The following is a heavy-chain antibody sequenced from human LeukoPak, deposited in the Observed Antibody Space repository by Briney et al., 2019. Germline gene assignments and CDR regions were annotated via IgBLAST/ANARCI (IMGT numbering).Heavy chain of an antibody. V-gene: IGHV3-53*05. D-gene: IGHD5-18*01. J-gene: IGHJ5*02. CDR3: TRDRAGAQRWVEFDL. Sequence: GGSLSLSCTASGFPVSGLLMEWARQPPGRGLEGVSVIYDDDRTVYTDSVKGRLTISRDNSKSMVYLQMNSLRPEDSAVYYCTRDRAGAQRWVEFDLWGPGTLVTVSS. CDR2: IYDDDRT. CDR1: GFPVSGLL.